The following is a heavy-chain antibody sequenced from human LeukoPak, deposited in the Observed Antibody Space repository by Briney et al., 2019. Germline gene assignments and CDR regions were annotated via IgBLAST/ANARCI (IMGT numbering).Heavy chain of an antibody. CDR1: GFTFSSYA. CDR3: ARGGRYIYASYYGMDV. D-gene: IGHD5-18*01. Sequence: GGSLRLSCAASGFTFSSYAMHWVRQAPGKGLEYVSAISSNGGSTYYADSVKGRFTISRDNSKNTLYLQMGSLRAEDMAVYYCARGGRYIYASYYGMDVWRQGTTVTVSS. CDR2: ISSNGGST. J-gene: IGHJ6*02. V-gene: IGHV3-64*02.